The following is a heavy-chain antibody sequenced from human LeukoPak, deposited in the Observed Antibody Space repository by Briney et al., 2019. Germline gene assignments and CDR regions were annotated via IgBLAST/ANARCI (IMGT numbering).Heavy chain of an antibody. V-gene: IGHV3-21*01. Sequence: PGGSLRLSCAASGFTFSSYSMNWVRQAPGKGLEWVSSISSSSSYIYYADSVTGRFTISRDNAKNSLYLQMNSLRAEDTAVYHCARAPSSSRGYFQHWGQGTLVTVSS. CDR3: ARAPSSSRGYFQH. CDR1: GFTFSSYS. J-gene: IGHJ1*01. CDR2: ISSSSSYI. D-gene: IGHD2-2*01.